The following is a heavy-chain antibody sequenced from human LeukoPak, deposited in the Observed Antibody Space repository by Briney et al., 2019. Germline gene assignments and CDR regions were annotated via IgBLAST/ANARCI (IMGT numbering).Heavy chain of an antibody. V-gene: IGHV1-58*02. D-gene: IGHD3-22*01. Sequence: SVKVSCKTSGFTFTSSAMHWVRQARGQRLEWIGWIVVGSGNTNYAQKFQERVTITRDMSTSTAYMELNSLRSEDTAVYYCATNYDSRGYFVPDAFDIWGQGTMVTVSS. J-gene: IGHJ3*02. CDR2: IVVGSGNT. CDR1: GFTFTSSA. CDR3: ATNYDSRGYFVPDAFDI.